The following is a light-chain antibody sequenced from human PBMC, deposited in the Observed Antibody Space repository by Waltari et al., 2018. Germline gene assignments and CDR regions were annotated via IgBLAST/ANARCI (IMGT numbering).Light chain of an antibody. Sequence: EIVLTQSPGSLSSSPGARVTLSCRDSQSVSRALAWYQKKPGQAPRLLIFGASNRATCIPARFSGSGSETDFSLTISILEPEDFAVYYCQHYVRLPATFGRGTKVEIK. J-gene: IGKJ1*01. CDR2: GAS. CDR3: QHYVRLPAT. CDR1: QSVSRA. V-gene: IGKV3-20*01.